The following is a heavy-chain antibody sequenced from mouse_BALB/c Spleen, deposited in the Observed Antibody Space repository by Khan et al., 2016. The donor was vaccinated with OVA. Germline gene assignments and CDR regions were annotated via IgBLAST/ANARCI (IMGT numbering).Heavy chain of an antibody. V-gene: IGHV3-2*02. D-gene: IGHD1-1*01. Sequence: EVRLQESGPGLVKPSQSLSLTCTVTGYSITSDYAWNWIRQFPGNKLEWMGHISYSGNTTYNPSLKSRISITRDTSKNQFFLQLNSVTTEDTATYYCARIYGGDFDYWGQGTTLTVSS. CDR1: GYSITSDYA. CDR3: ARIYGGDFDY. J-gene: IGHJ2*01. CDR2: ISYSGNT.